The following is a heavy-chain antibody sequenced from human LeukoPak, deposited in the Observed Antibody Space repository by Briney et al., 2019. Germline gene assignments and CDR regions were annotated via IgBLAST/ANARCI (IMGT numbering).Heavy chain of an antibody. D-gene: IGHD3-10*01. CDR1: GGSISGYY. CDR3: ARAASYYGSGSYSPDYGMDV. J-gene: IGHJ6*02. V-gene: IGHV4-59*01. Sequence: SETLSLTCTVSGGSISGYYWNWIRQPPGKGLEWIGYIYYSGSTNYNPSLKSRVTISVDTSKNQFSMKMTSVTAADTAVYYCARAASYYGSGSYSPDYGMDVWGQGTTVTVSS. CDR2: IYYSGST.